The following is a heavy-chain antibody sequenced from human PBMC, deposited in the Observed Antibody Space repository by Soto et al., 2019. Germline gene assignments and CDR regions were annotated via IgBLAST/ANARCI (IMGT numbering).Heavy chain of an antibody. J-gene: IGHJ5*02. Sequence: GGSLRLSCAASGFTFSNYAVSWVRQAPGKGLEWVSAISGSGGSTYYADSVKGRFTISRDNSRNTLYPQMNSLRAEDTAIYYCANFHYDSSGYNWFDPWGQGTLVTVSS. CDR3: ANFHYDSSGYNWFDP. V-gene: IGHV3-23*01. CDR2: ISGSGGST. CDR1: GFTFSNYA. D-gene: IGHD3-22*01.